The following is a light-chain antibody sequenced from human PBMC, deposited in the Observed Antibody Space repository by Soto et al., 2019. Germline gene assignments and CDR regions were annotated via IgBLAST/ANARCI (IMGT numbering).Light chain of an antibody. J-gene: IGKJ4*01. V-gene: IGKV1-27*01. CDR3: QKYDSAPHT. CDR1: QDINNF. Sequence: DIPMTQSPSSLSASVGDRVTITCRASQDINNFLAWYQQKPGKVPKLLIYVAFTLQSGVPSRFSGSRSRTDFTLTISSLPPEDVATYYCQKYDSAPHTCGGGTRVEIK. CDR2: VAF.